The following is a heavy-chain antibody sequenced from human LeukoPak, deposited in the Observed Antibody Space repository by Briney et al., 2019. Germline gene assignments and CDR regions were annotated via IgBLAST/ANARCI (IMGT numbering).Heavy chain of an antibody. D-gene: IGHD3-10*01. Sequence: PGGSLRLSCAASGFTVSSNYMSWVRQAPGKGLEWVSVIYSGGSTYYADSVKGRFTISRDNSKHSLYLQMNSLRAEDTAVYYCARDTGRGSGSYYNNYYYYGMDVWGKGTTVTVSS. CDR2: IYSGGST. V-gene: IGHV3-53*01. CDR3: ARDTGRGSGSYYNNYYYYGMDV. J-gene: IGHJ6*04. CDR1: GFTVSSNY.